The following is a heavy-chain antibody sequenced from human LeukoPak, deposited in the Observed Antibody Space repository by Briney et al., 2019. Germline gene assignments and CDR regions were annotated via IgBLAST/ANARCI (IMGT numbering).Heavy chain of an antibody. CDR1: GFTFSSYA. V-gene: IGHV3-30-3*01. D-gene: IGHD3-22*01. Sequence: LPGGSLRLSCAASGFTFSSYAMHWVRQAPGKGLEWVAVISYDGSNKYYADSVKGRFTISRDNSKNTLYLQMNSLRAEDTAVYYCARDISGIGYFDKWGQGTLVTVSS. CDR3: ARDISGIGYFDK. J-gene: IGHJ4*02. CDR2: ISYDGSNK.